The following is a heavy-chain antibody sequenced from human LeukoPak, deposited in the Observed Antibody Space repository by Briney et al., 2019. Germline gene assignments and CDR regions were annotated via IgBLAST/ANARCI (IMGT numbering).Heavy chain of an antibody. CDR2: IHYSGTT. D-gene: IGHD4-11*01. J-gene: IGHJ2*01. CDR1: GGSISSYY. Sequence: PSETLSLTCTVSGGSISSYYWSWIRQPPGKGLEWIGYIHYSGTTNNNPSLKSRVTISVDTSKNQFSLRLTSVTAADTAVYSCARLTPVTVTTGWYFDLWGRGTLVTVSS. V-gene: IGHV4-59*08. CDR3: ARLTPVTVTTGWYFDL.